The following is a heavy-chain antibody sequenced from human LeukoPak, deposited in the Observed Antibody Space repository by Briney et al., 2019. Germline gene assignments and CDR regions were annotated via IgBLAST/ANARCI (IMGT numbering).Heavy chain of an antibody. Sequence: GGSLRLSCAASGFTVSSNYMSWVRQAPGKGLEWVSVIYSGGSTYYADSVKGRFTISRDNSKNTLYLQMNSLRAEDTAVYYCAKDFEDIAAAGGAFDIWGQGTMVTVSS. J-gene: IGHJ3*02. CDR1: GFTVSSNY. V-gene: IGHV3-53*05. CDR3: AKDFEDIAAAGGAFDI. CDR2: IYSGGST. D-gene: IGHD6-13*01.